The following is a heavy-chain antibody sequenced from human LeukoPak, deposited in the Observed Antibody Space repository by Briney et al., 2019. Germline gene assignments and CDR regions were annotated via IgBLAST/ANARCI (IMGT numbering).Heavy chain of an antibody. CDR2: INPSGGSK. CDR3: ASVTTGTTIFHALDY. D-gene: IGHD1-1*01. CDR1: GYTFTSYY. J-gene: IGHJ4*02. Sequence: ASVKVSCKASGYTFTSYYMHWVRQAPGQGLVWMGIINPSGGSKSYAQKFQGRVTMTRDMSTSAVYMELSSLRSEDTAVYYCASVTTGTTIFHALDYCGQGALVTVCS. V-gene: IGHV1-46*01.